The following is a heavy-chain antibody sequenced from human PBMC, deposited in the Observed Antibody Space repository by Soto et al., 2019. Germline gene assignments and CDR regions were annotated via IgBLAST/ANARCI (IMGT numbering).Heavy chain of an antibody. CDR3: ARAYYYDSSGSVYYFDY. Sequence: SVKVSCKASGGTFSSYAISWVRQAPGQGLEWMGGIIPIFGTANYAQKFQGRVTITADESTSTAYMELSSLRSEDTAVYYCARAYYYDSSGSVYYFDYWGQGTLVTVSS. D-gene: IGHD3-22*01. CDR1: GGTFSSYA. J-gene: IGHJ4*02. CDR2: IIPIFGTA. V-gene: IGHV1-69*13.